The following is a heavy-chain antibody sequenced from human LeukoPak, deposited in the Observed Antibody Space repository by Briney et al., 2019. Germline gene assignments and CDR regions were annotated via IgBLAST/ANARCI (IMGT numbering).Heavy chain of an antibody. D-gene: IGHD3-22*01. J-gene: IGHJ6*02. CDR1: GFTFSSYS. CDR3: ARDSGGYYYDGSVRAYGMDV. V-gene: IGHV3-21*01. CDR2: ISSSSGYI. Sequence: TGGSLRLSCAASGFTFSSYSMNWVRQAPGKGLEWVSSISSSSGYIYYADSVKGRFTISRDNAKKSLYLQMNSLRAEDTAVYYCARDSGGYYYDGSVRAYGMDVWGQGTTVTVSS.